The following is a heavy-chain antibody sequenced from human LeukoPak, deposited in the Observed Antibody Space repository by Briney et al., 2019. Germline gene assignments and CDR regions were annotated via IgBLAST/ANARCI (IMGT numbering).Heavy chain of an antibody. CDR1: GFTVSSNY. CDR2: IYSGGST. V-gene: IGHV3-66*01. J-gene: IGHJ4*02. CDR3: ARTEPKRYYYDSSGYSN. D-gene: IGHD3-22*01. Sequence: GSLRLSCAASGFTVSSNYMSWVRQAPGKGLEWVSVIYSGGSTYYADSVKGRFTISRDNSKNTLYLQMNSLRAEDTAVYYCARTEPKRYYYDSSGYSNWGPGTLVTVST.